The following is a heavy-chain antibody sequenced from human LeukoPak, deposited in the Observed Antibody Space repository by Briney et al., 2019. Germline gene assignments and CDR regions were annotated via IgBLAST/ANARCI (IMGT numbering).Heavy chain of an antibody. CDR3: AKDRGYNILTGYSKGHYFDY. Sequence: GGSLRLSCAASGFTFTSFAMSWVRQAPGKGLAWVSGISGSGAFTYYADSVKGRFTISRDNSKNTLTLQMNSLRAEDTAVYYCAKDRGYNILTGYSKGHYFDYWGQGTLVTVSS. J-gene: IGHJ4*02. V-gene: IGHV3-23*01. CDR2: ISGSGAFT. CDR1: GFTFTSFA. D-gene: IGHD3-9*01.